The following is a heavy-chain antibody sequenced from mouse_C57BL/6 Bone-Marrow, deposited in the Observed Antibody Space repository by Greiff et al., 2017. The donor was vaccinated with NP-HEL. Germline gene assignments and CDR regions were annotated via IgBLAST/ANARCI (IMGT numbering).Heavy chain of an antibody. V-gene: IGHV10-1*01. J-gene: IGHJ4*01. CDR2: IRSKSNNYAT. Sequence: EVKLMESGGGLVQPKGSLKLSCAASGFSFTTYAMNWVRQAPGKGLEWVARIRSKSNNYATYYADSVKDRFTISRDDSESMLYLQMNNLKTEDTAMYYCVRTYSEDYYAMDYWGQGTSVTVSS. D-gene: IGHD2-10*01. CDR1: GFSFTTYA. CDR3: VRTYSEDYYAMDY.